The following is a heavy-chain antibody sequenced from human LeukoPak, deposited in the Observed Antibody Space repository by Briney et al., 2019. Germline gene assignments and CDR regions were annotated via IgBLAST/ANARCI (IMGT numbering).Heavy chain of an antibody. Sequence: GRSLRLSCAASGFTFSSYGMHWVRQAPGKGLEWVAVIWYDGSNKYYADSVKGRFTISRDNSKNTLYLQMNSLRAEDTAVYYCARVMKEPGIPYYYGMDVWGQGTTVTASS. V-gene: IGHV3-33*01. CDR1: GFTFSSYG. J-gene: IGHJ6*02. D-gene: IGHD7-27*01. CDR2: IWYDGSNK. CDR3: ARVMKEPGIPYYYGMDV.